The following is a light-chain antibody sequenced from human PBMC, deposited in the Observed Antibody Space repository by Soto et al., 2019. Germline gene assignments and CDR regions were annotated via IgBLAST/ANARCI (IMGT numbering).Light chain of an antibody. CDR2: EVS. Sequence: QSVLTQSASVSGSPGQAITISCTGTSRDIGSYNLVSWYQQHPGKAPKLMIYEVSKRPSGVSNRFSGSKSGNTASLTISGLQAEDEADYYCCSYAGSSTLVFGGGTQLTVL. J-gene: IGLJ2*01. CDR1: SRDIGSYNL. V-gene: IGLV2-23*02. CDR3: CSYAGSSTLV.